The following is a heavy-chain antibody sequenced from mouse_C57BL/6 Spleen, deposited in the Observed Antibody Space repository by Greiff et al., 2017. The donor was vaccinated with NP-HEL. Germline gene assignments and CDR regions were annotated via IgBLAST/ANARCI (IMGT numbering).Heavy chain of an antibody. D-gene: IGHD2-3*01. J-gene: IGHJ3*01. V-gene: IGHV3-6*01. CDR3: AMDDGYPPWFAY. CDR2: ISYDGSN. Sequence: ESGPGLVKPSPSLSLPCSATGYSITSGYYWNWIRQFPGNKLEWMGYISYDGSNNYNPSLKNRISFTRDTSKNQFFLKLNSVTTEDTATYYCAMDDGYPPWFAYWGQGTLVTVSA. CDR1: GYSITSGYY.